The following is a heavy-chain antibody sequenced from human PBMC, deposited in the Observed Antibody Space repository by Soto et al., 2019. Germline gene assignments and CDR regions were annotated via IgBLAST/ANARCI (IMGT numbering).Heavy chain of an antibody. CDR1: GGSFSGYY. J-gene: IGHJ5*02. V-gene: IGHV4-34*01. D-gene: IGHD6-13*01. CDR3: ARGLRQQLNWFDP. CDR2: INHSGST. Sequence: SETLSLTCAVYGGSFSGYYWSWIRQPPGKGLEWIGEINHSGSTNYNPSLKSRVTISVDTSKNQFSLKLSSVTAADTAVYYCARGLRQQLNWFDPSGQGTLVTVSS.